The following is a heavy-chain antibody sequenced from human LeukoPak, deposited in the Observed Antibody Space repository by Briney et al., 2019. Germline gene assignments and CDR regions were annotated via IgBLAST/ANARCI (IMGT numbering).Heavy chain of an antibody. CDR2: INTNTGNP. CDR3: ATDLKKGDSGCFDY. J-gene: IGHJ4*02. D-gene: IGHD6-19*01. Sequence: ASVKVSCKASGYTFTSSALNWVRQAPGHGLEWMGWINTNTGNPTYAQGFTGRFVFSLDTSVSTAYLQISSLKAEDTAVYYCATDLKKGDSGCFDYWGQGTLVTVSS. CDR1: GYTFTSSA. V-gene: IGHV7-4-1*02.